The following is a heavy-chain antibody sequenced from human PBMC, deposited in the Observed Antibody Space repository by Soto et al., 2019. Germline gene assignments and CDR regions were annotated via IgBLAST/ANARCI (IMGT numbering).Heavy chain of an antibody. D-gene: IGHD4-4*01. Sequence: GGSLRLSCAASGFTVSSNYMSWVRQAPGKGLEWVSVIYSGGSTYYADSVKGRFTISRDNSKNTLYLQMNSLRAEDTAVYYCAAVSHSPHPAHYYYYYMDVWGKGTTVTVSS. V-gene: IGHV3-66*01. CDR3: AAVSHSPHPAHYYYYYMDV. CDR2: IYSGGST. CDR1: GFTVSSNY. J-gene: IGHJ6*03.